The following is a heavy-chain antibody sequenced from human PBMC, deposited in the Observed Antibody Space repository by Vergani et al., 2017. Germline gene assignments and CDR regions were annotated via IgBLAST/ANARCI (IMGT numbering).Heavy chain of an antibody. V-gene: IGHV3-7*03. D-gene: IGHD3/OR15-3a*01. CDR1: GSPFRNYW. CDR3: ARLADWTTRYDV. CDR2: IKPDGSDK. Sequence: EVQLVESGGDLVQPGESLRLSCAASGSPFRNYWLSWVRQAPGKGLEWLASIKPDGSDKKYVESVRGRCTMSRDNADNSLSLQMNSLRVDDTAVYYCARLADWTTRYDVWGQGTMVTVSS. J-gene: IGHJ3*01.